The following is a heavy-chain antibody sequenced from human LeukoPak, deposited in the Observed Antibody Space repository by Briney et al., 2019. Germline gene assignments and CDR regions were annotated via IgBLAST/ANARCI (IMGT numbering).Heavy chain of an antibody. J-gene: IGHJ5*02. CDR3: AKGAVGQWLVINWFDP. CDR2: ISGSGGST. CDR1: GFTFDDYA. V-gene: IGHV3-23*01. Sequence: GGSLRLSCAASGFTFDDYAMHWVRQAPGKGLEWVSAISGSGGSTYYADSVKGRFTISRDNSKNTLYLQMNSLRAEDTAVYYCAKGAVGQWLVINWFDPWGQGTLVTVSS. D-gene: IGHD6-19*01.